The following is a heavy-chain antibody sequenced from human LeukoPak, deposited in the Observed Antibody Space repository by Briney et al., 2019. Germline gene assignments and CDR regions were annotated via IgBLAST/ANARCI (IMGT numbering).Heavy chain of an antibody. CDR2: IIPIFGTA. CDR3: ARGTSGSYSRFDY. Sequence: ASVKVSCKASGGTFSSYAISWVRQAPGQGLEWMGGIIPIFGTANYAQKFQGRVTITTDESTSTAYMELSSLSSEDTAVYYCARGTSGSYSRFDYWGQGTLVTVSS. V-gene: IGHV1-69*05. D-gene: IGHD1-26*01. J-gene: IGHJ4*02. CDR1: GGTFSSYA.